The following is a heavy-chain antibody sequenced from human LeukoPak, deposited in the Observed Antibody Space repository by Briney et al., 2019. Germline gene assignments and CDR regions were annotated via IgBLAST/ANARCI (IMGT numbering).Heavy chain of an antibody. CDR3: ARARRRYDSSGYQRGSAFDI. CDR2: IYYSGST. D-gene: IGHD3-22*01. Sequence: SETLSLTCTVSGGSISSYYWSWTRQPPGKGLEWIGYIYYSGSTNYNPSLKSRVTISVDTSKNQFSLKLSSVTAADTAVYYCARARRRYDSSGYQRGSAFDIWGQGTMVTVSS. V-gene: IGHV4-59*01. J-gene: IGHJ3*02. CDR1: GGSISSYY.